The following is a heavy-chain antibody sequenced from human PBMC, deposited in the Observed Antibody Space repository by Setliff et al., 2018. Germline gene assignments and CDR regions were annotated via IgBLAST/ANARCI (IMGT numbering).Heavy chain of an antibody. D-gene: IGHD7-27*01. CDR3: ARHRPNLPFDA. J-gene: IGHJ4*02. Sequence: PSETLSLTCSVSGGSIGNSDYYWDWIRQPPGKGLEWIGRVYYSGDTYYIPSLLSRVTISVDTSKNQFSLKLSSVTAADTSVYFCARHRPNLPFDAWGQGALVTVSS. CDR1: GGSIGNSDYY. V-gene: IGHV4-39*01. CDR2: VYYSGDT.